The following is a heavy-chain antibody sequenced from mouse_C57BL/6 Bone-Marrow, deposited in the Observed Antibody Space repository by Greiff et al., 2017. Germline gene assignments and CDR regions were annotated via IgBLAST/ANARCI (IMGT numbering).Heavy chain of an antibody. Sequence: QVQLQQPGAELVMPGASVKLSCKASGYTFTSYWMHWVKQRPGQGLEWIGEIDPSDSYTNYNQKFKGKSTLTVDKSSSTAYMLLSSLTSEDSAVYYCARSITTVVAWDFDYWGQGTTLTVSS. J-gene: IGHJ2*01. CDR2: IDPSDSYT. D-gene: IGHD1-1*01. V-gene: IGHV1-69*01. CDR3: ARSITTVVAWDFDY. CDR1: GYTFTSYW.